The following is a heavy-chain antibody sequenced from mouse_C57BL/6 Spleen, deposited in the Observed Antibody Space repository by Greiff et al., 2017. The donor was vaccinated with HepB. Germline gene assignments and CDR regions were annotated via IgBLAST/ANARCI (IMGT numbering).Heavy chain of an antibody. CDR1: GFSFNTYA. V-gene: IGHV10-1*01. CDR2: IRSKSNNYAT. Sequence: EVHLVESGGGLVQPKGSLKLSCAASGFSFNTYAMNWVRQAPGKGLEWVARIRSKSNNYATYYADSVKDRFTISRDDSESMLYLQMNNLKTEDTAMYYCVRQRPIYYYAMDYWGQGTSVTVSS. CDR3: VRQRPIYYYAMDY. J-gene: IGHJ4*01.